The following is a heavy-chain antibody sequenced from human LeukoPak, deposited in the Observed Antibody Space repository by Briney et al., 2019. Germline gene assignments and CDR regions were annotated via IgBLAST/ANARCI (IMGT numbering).Heavy chain of an antibody. D-gene: IGHD2-21*01. Sequence: TGGSLRLSCAASGFSFSNYWMHWVRQAPGKGLEWVADMKEDGSEIYYVDSVKGRFTISRDNAKKSLYLQMNSLRAEDTAVYYCARGVRFLIDYCGRGTLVTVSS. J-gene: IGHJ4*02. V-gene: IGHV3-7*01. CDR3: ARGVRFLIDY. CDR1: GFSFSNYW. CDR2: MKEDGSEI.